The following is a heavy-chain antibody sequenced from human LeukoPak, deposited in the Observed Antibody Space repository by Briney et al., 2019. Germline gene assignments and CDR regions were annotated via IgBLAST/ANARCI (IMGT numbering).Heavy chain of an antibody. CDR1: GNTFTDLS. V-gene: IGHV1-24*01. Sequence: ASVKVSCKVSGNTFTDLSMNWVRQAPGKGLEWMGGFDPEDVETIYAQKFQGRVTMTEDTSTATACMGLSSLRPDDTAVYYCATDFYRGRQFDYWGQGTLVTVSS. D-gene: IGHD2/OR15-2a*01. J-gene: IGHJ4*02. CDR3: ATDFYRGRQFDY. CDR2: FDPEDVET.